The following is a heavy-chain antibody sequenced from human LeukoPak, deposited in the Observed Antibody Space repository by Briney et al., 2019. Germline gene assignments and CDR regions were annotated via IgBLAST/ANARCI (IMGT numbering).Heavy chain of an antibody. CDR2: FDPEDGET. J-gene: IGHJ3*02. CDR1: GYTLTELS. V-gene: IGHV1-24*01. D-gene: IGHD6-19*01. CDR3: ATDQLGMAVAGTIDAFDI. Sequence: SVKVSCKVSGYTLTELSMHWVRQAPGKGLEWMGGFDPEDGETIYAQKFQGRVTMTEDTSTDTAYMELSSLRSEDTAVYYCATDQLGMAVAGTIDAFDIWGQGTMVTVSS.